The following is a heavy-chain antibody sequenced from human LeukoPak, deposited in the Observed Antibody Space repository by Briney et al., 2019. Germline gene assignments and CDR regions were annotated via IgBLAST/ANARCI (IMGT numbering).Heavy chain of an antibody. Sequence: PLETLSLTCTVSGGSISDWYWRWIRQPPGKGLEKNGYIYYSGSTNYNPSLKSRVTISVDTSKNHFSLKLRSVTAADTAVYYCARVLWFGELLPYYFDYWGQGTLVTVSS. D-gene: IGHD3-10*01. CDR1: GGSISDWY. CDR2: IYYSGST. CDR3: ARVLWFGELLPYYFDY. V-gene: IGHV4-59*01. J-gene: IGHJ4*02.